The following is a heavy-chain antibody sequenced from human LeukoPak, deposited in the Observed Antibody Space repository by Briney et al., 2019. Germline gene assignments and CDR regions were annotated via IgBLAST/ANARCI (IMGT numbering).Heavy chain of an antibody. CDR1: GFTFSNYA. Sequence: PGGSLRLSCVASGFTFSNYAMTWVRQAPGKRLEMVSGIYGDDDKTVYGDAVKGRFTISRDSSKNTLFLQMNSLRADDTAVYYCDKTQGYYDAWGQGALVTVSS. V-gene: IGHV3-23*01. J-gene: IGHJ5*02. CDR3: DKTQGYYDA. CDR2: IYGDDDKT. D-gene: IGHD2-15*01.